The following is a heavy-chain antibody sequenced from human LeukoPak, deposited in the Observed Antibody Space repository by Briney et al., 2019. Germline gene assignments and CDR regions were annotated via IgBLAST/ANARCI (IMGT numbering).Heavy chain of an antibody. J-gene: IGHJ5*02. CDR2: INESGTT. Sequence: PSETLSLTCGVFGGSFSGYYWTWVRQAPGKGLEWIGEINESGTTNYNTSLNNRVTISVDTSKNQFSPKLTSLTAADTAVFYCARALMTLVRGVPRTTWFDPWGQGTLVTVSS. V-gene: IGHV4-34*01. CDR1: GGSFSGYY. D-gene: IGHD3-10*01. CDR3: ARALMTLVRGVPRTTWFDP.